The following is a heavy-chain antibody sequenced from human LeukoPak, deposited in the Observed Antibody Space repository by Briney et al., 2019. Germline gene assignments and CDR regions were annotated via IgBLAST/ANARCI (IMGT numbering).Heavy chain of an antibody. D-gene: IGHD2-2*01. V-gene: IGHV1-69*05. Sequence: SVKVSCKASGATFSNYTISWVRQAPGQGLEWMGRIIPIFGTTNYAQKFQGRVTITTDESTSTAYMELSSLRSEDTAVYYCARPSVVVAAASGSMDIWGQGTMVTVSS. J-gene: IGHJ3*02. CDR1: GATFSNYT. CDR2: IIPIFGTT. CDR3: ARPSVVVAAASGSMDI.